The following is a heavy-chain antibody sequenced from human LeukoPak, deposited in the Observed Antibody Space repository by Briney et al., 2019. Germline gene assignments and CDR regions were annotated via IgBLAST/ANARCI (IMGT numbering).Heavy chain of an antibody. V-gene: IGHV1-24*01. CDR1: GYTLTELS. D-gene: IGHD3-10*01. J-gene: IGHJ3*02. CDR2: FDPEDGET. Sequence: ASVKVSCKVSGYTLTELSMHWVRQAPGKGLEWMGGFDPEDGETIYAQKFQGGVTMTEDTSTDTAYMELSSLRSEDTAVYYCATPSMMRFGELLRAFDIWGQGTMVTVSS. CDR3: ATPSMMRFGELLRAFDI.